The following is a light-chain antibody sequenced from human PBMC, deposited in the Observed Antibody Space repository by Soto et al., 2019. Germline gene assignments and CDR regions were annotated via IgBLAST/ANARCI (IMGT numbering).Light chain of an antibody. Sequence: QSALTQPASVSGSLGQSITISCTGNSSDVGGYNYVSWYQQHPGKDPKVVIFEVTKRPSGVSSRFSGSKSGNTASLTVSGLQAEDEGDYYCSSYTSSSTVLFGGGTQLTVL. CDR1: SSDVGGYNY. CDR3: SSYTSSSTVL. CDR2: EVT. J-gene: IGLJ2*01. V-gene: IGLV2-14*01.